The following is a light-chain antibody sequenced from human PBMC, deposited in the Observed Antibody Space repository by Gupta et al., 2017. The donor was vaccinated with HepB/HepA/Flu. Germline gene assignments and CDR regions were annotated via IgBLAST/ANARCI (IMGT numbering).Light chain of an antibody. V-gene: IGLV1-44*01. J-gene: IGLJ3*02. CDR3: SSWDDSLNGLV. CDR2: NDI. Sequence: QSVLSQPPSASGAPGQRVTISCSGRDSNIGDNEVNWYRQLPGAAPSLLIYNDIQRPSGVPGRFSGSRSGTSASLAISGLQSEDEADYYCSSWDDSLNGLVLGGGTKLTVL. CDR1: DSNIGDNE.